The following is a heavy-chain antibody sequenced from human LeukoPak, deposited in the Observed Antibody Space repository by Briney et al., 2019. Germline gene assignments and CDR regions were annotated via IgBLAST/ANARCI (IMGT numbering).Heavy chain of an antibody. Sequence: GGSLRLSCAASGFTFSSYWMSWVRQAPGKGPEWVANIKQDGSEKHYVDSVKGRFTSSRDNAKNSLYLQMYSLRAGDTAAYYCASPQTSGYAFGYWGQGTLVAVSS. CDR2: IKQDGSEK. CDR1: GFTFSSYW. D-gene: IGHD5-12*01. J-gene: IGHJ4*02. CDR3: ASPQTSGYAFGY. V-gene: IGHV3-7*01.